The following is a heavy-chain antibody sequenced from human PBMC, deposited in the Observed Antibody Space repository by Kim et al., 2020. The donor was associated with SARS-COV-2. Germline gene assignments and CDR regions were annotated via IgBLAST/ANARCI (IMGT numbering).Heavy chain of an antibody. CDR3: AKGERFLEWLLQQ. D-gene: IGHD3-3*01. Sequence: YADSVKGRFTISRDNSKNTLYLQMNSLRAEDTAVYYCAKGERFLEWLLQQWGQGTLVTVSS. J-gene: IGHJ4*02. V-gene: IGHV3-23*01.